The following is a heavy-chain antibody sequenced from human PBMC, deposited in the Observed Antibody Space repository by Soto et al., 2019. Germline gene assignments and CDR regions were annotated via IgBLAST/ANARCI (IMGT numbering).Heavy chain of an antibody. D-gene: IGHD2-21*02. CDR1: GGSISSSSYF. CDR2: IYYSGST. CDR3: ARHPSDFWFDP. J-gene: IGHJ5*02. Sequence: SETLSLTCSVSGGSISSSSYFWGWIRQPPGKGLEWIGSIYYSGSTYYNPSLKSRVTVSVDTSKNQFSLKLSSVTAADTAVYYCARHPSDFWFDPWGQGTLVS. V-gene: IGHV4-39*01.